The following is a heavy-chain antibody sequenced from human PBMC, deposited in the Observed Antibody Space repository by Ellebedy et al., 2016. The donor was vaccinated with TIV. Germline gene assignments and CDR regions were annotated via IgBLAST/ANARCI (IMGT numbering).Heavy chain of an antibody. D-gene: IGHD4-17*01. CDR1: RFSFSSYW. J-gene: IGHJ3*02. CDR2: INQDGSDK. Sequence: GESLKISCAASRFSFSSYWMSWVRQSPGKGLEWVANINQDGSDKYYVDSVEGRFTISRDNAKNSLYLQMNSLRADDTSVYYCATDGSYGDFRSPAHAFVIWGQGTVVTVSS. V-gene: IGHV3-7*01. CDR3: ATDGSYGDFRSPAHAFVI.